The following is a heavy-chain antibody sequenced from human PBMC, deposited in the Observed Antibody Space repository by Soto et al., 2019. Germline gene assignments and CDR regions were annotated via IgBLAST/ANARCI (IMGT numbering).Heavy chain of an antibody. V-gene: IGHV1-69*13. CDR3: ARGPGYCSGGSCYPPLFDY. CDR1: GGTFSSYA. J-gene: IGHJ4*02. Sequence: SVKVSCKASGGTFSSYAISWVRQAPGQGLEWMGGIIPIFGTANYAQKFQGRVTITADESTSTAYMELSSLRSEDTAVYYCARGPGYCSGGSCYPPLFDYWGQGPLVTVSS. D-gene: IGHD2-15*01. CDR2: IIPIFGTA.